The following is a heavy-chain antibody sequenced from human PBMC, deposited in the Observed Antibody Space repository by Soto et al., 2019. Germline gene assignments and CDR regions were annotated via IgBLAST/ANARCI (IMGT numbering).Heavy chain of an antibody. CDR1: GFSFSDHY. Sequence: LRLSCAASGFSFSDHYMDWVRQAPGKGLEWVARIRNKANRYTTEYAASVKGRFTISRDDSKNSLFLQMNSLQTEDTAVYYCGRVGDYNFWRGPDYWGQGTLVTVSS. V-gene: IGHV3-72*01. J-gene: IGHJ4*02. D-gene: IGHD3-3*01. CDR3: GRVGDYNFWRGPDY. CDR2: IRNKANRYTT.